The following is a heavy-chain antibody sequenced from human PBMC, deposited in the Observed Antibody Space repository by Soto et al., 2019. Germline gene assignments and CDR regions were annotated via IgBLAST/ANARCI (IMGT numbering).Heavy chain of an antibody. D-gene: IGHD2-8*01. Sequence: ASVKVSCNASGYTFTACYMHWVRQAPGQGLAWMAWVNPGNGTTSFAQKFQGRVTMTSDTPISTAYMELSGLRSDDTARYYCARDTYANFDYWGQGTLVTVSS. CDR3: ARDTYANFDY. CDR2: VNPGNGTT. CDR1: GYTFTACY. V-gene: IGHV1-2*02. J-gene: IGHJ4*02.